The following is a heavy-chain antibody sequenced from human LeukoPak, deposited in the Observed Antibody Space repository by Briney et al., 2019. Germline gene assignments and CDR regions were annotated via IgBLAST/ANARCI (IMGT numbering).Heavy chain of an antibody. D-gene: IGHD1-26*01. CDR2: ITGSGHLI. CDR1: AFTFSNYA. Sequence: PGGSLRLSCAASAFTFSNYAMNWVRQAPGKGLEWVSTITGSGHLIHYADSVKGRFTISRDNSKKTLYLQMNSLRAEDTAIYYCAKAGEYYYMDVWGKGTAVTVSS. CDR3: AKAGEYYYMDV. V-gene: IGHV3-23*01. J-gene: IGHJ6*03.